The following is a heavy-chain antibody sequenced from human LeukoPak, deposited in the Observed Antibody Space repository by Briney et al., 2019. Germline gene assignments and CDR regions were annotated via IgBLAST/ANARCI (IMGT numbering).Heavy chain of an antibody. CDR1: GYTFTGYY. Sequence: GASVKVSCKASGYTFTGYYMHWVRQAPGQGLEWMGWINPNSGGTNYAQKFQGWVTVTRDTSISTAYMELSRLRSDDTAVYYCARAYYDYVWGSYRFDYWGQGTLVTVSS. CDR2: INPNSGGT. D-gene: IGHD3-16*02. J-gene: IGHJ4*02. CDR3: ARAYYDYVWGSYRFDY. V-gene: IGHV1-2*04.